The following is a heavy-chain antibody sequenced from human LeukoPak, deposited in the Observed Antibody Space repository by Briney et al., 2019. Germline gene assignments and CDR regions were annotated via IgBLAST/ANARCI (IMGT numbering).Heavy chain of an antibody. Sequence: SETLSLTCTVSGGSISSSSYYWGWIRQPPGKGLEWIGSIYYSGSTYYNPSLKSRVTISVDTSKNQFSLKLSSATAADTAVYYCARGYYDSSGYDTLDYWGQGTLVTVSS. CDR3: ARGYYDSSGYDTLDY. J-gene: IGHJ4*02. V-gene: IGHV4-39*01. CDR1: GGSISSSSYY. D-gene: IGHD3-22*01. CDR2: IYYSGST.